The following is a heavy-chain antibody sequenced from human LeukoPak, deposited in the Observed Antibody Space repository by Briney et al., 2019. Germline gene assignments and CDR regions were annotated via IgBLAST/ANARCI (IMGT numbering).Heavy chain of an antibody. CDR1: GGSFSGYY. V-gene: IGHV4-34*01. D-gene: IGHD3-22*01. CDR3: ARGAGRGLYYYDSSGYSLLV. J-gene: IGHJ6*02. Sequence: SETLSLTCAVYGGSFSGYYWSWIRQPPGKGLEWIGEINHSGSTNYNPSLKSRVTTSVDTSKNQFSLKLRSVTAADTAVYYCARGAGRGLYYYDSSGYSLLVWGQGTTVTVSS. CDR2: INHSGST.